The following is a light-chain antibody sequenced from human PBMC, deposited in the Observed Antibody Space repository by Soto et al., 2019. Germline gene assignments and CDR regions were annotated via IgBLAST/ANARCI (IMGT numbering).Light chain of an antibody. CDR3: QEYNTWPWT. V-gene: IGKV3-15*01. CDR2: GAS. J-gene: IGKJ1*01. CDR1: QSVNSN. Sequence: EIVMTQSPATLSVSPGERATLSCRASQSVNSNLAWYQQKLGQAPRVLIYGASTRATGIPDRFSGSGSGTEFILTISNLQSEDFAVYYCQEYNTWPWTFGQGTKVDI.